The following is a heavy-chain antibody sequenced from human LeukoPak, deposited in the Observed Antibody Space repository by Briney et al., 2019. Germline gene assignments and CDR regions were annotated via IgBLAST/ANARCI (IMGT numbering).Heavy chain of an antibody. CDR2: ISSGRSYI. Sequence: GGSLRLSCAASGFTFSSYSMNWVRQAPGKGLEWVSSISSGRSYIYYADSVKGRFTISRDYAKNSLYLQMNSLRAEDTAVYYCARDMTTATTCYLQHWGQGTLVTVSS. V-gene: IGHV3-21*01. J-gene: IGHJ1*01. CDR3: ARDMTTATTCYLQH. D-gene: IGHD4-17*01. CDR1: GFTFSSYS.